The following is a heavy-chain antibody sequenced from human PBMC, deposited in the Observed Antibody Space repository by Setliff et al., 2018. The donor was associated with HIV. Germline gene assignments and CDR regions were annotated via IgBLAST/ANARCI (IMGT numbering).Heavy chain of an antibody. D-gene: IGHD6-19*01. CDR3: ATGPIAVAGYFDY. Sequence: ASVKVSCKASGYIFTVYLMHWVRQAPGQGLEWMGWINPNSAGTNYAQKFQGRVTITADTSTDTAYMELSSLRSEDTAVYYCATGPIAVAGYFDYWGQGTLVTVSS. J-gene: IGHJ4*02. CDR1: GYIFTVYL. CDR2: INPNSAGT. V-gene: IGHV1-2*02.